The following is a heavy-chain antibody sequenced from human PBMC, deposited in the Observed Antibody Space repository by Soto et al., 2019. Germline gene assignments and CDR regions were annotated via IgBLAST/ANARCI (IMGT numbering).Heavy chain of an antibody. CDR1: GFTFSSYG. V-gene: IGHV3-33*01. J-gene: IGHJ6*02. CDR2: IGYDGSNK. D-gene: IGHD2-2*01. CDR3: ARDGIVLVPAAANYYYYGMDV. Sequence: QVQLVESGGGVVQPGRSLRLSCAASGFTFSSYGMHWVRQAPGKGLEWVAVIGYDGSNKYYADSVQGRFTISRDNSKNTLYMQMNSLRAEYTAVYYCARDGIVLVPAAANYYYYGMDVWGQGTTVTVSS.